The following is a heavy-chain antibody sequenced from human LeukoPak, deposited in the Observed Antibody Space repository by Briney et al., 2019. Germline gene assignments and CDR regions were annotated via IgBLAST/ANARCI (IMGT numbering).Heavy chain of an antibody. V-gene: IGHV4-39*01. Sequence: SETLSLTCTVSGGSISSTSYQWGWLRQPPGRGLEWIGNIYFGGNTYYNPSLNYRVTVSVDTSKNQFSLQLSSVTAADTAVYYCARPRRTAVTTYNYYHYMDVWGKGPTVTVSS. CDR3: ARPRRTAVTTYNYYHYMDV. CDR1: GGSISSTSYQ. CDR2: IYFGGNT. D-gene: IGHD4-11*01. J-gene: IGHJ6*03.